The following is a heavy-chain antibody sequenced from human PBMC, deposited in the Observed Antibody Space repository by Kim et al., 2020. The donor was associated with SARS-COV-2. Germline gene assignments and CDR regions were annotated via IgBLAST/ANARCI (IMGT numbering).Heavy chain of an antibody. D-gene: IGHD6-19*01. CDR2: ITWNSGGM. CDR1: GFTFNNYA. CDR3: AKDIAVAYFYYFDF. J-gene: IGHJ4*02. V-gene: IGHV3-9*01. Sequence: GGSLRLSCAASGFTFNNYAMHWVRRAPGKGLEWVSGITWNSGGMDYADSVKGRLTISRDNAKNSLYLHMNSLRAEDTAFYYCAKDIAVAYFYYFDFWGQGTLVTVSS.